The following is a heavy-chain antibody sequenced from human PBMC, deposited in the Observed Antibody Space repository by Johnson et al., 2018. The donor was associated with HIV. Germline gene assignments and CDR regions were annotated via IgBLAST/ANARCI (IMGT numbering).Heavy chain of an antibody. D-gene: IGHD3-16*01. CDR1: GFTVSSNY. CDR3: AREWGMITFGGVIPRNAFDI. CDR2: IKQDGSEK. V-gene: IGHV3-7*05. Sequence: VQLVESGGGLVQPGGSLRLSCAASGFTVSSNYMSWVRQAPGKGLEWVANIKQDGSEKYYVDSVKGRFTISRDNAKNSLYLQMNSLRVEDTALYYCAREWGMITFGGVIPRNAFDIWGQGTMVTVSS. J-gene: IGHJ3*02.